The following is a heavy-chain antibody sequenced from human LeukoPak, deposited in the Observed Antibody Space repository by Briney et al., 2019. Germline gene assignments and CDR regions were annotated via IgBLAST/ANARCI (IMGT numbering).Heavy chain of an antibody. D-gene: IGHD3-22*01. CDR1: GGSISGSSYY. CDR2: IYYSGST. V-gene: IGHV4-39*02. J-gene: IGHJ5*02. Sequence: PSETLSLTCTVSGGSISGSSYYWGWIRQPPGKGLEWIGSIYYSGSTYYNPSLKSRVTISVDTSKNQFSLKLNSVAATDTAVYYCARAHYDSSGYNHWGQGTLVTVSS. CDR3: ARAHYDSSGYNH.